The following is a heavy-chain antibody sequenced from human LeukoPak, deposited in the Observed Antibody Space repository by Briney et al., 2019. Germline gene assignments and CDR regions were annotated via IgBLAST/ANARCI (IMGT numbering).Heavy chain of an antibody. CDR3: ARGARGYSYGYSARPLDFDY. J-gene: IGHJ4*02. V-gene: IGHV4-59*01. CDR2: IYYSGST. CDR1: GGPISSYY. Sequence: ASETLSLTCTVSGGPISSYYWSWIRQPPGKGLEWIGYIYYSGSTNYNPSLKSRVTISVDTSKNQFSLKLSSVTAADTAVYYCARGARGYSYGYSARPLDFDYWGQGTLVTVSS. D-gene: IGHD5-18*01.